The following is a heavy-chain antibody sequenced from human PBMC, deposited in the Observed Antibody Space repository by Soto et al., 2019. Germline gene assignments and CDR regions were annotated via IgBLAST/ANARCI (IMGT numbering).Heavy chain of an antibody. CDR2: IYHSGST. CDR3: ARVPGP. J-gene: IGHJ5*02. CDR1: GYSISSSNW. V-gene: IGHV4-28*03. Sequence: SETLSLTCAVSGYSISSSNWWGWIRQPPGKGLEWIGYIYHSGSTYYNPSLKSRVTISVDRSKNQFSLKLSSVTAADTAVYYCARVPGPWGQGTLVTVSS.